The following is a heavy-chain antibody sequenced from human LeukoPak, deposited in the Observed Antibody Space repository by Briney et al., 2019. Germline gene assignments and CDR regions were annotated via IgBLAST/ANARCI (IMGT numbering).Heavy chain of an antibody. CDR3: ASTSAVGATVYYYYGMDV. D-gene: IGHD1-26*01. CDR2: ISAYNGNT. V-gene: IGHV1-18*01. J-gene: IGHJ6*02. Sequence: ASVKVSCKASGYTFTSYGISWVRQAPGQGLEWMGWISAYNGNTNYAQKLQGRVTMTTDTSTSTAYMELRSLGSDDTAVYYCASTSAVGATVYYYYGMDVWGQGTTVTVSS. CDR1: GYTFTSYG.